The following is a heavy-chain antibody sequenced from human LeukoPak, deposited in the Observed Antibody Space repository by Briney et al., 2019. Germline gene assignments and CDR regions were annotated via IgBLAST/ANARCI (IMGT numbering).Heavy chain of an antibody. D-gene: IGHD3-22*01. CDR1: GFTFSSYW. CDR3: ARPQYYYDSSGYYYR. V-gene: IGHV3-7*01. J-gene: IGHJ4*02. CDR2: IKQDGSEK. Sequence: PGGSPRLSCAASGFTFSSYWMSWVRQAPGKGLEWVANIKQDGSEKYYVDSVKGRFTISRDNAKNSLYLQMNSLRAEDTAVYYCARPQYYYDSSGYYYRWGQGTLVTVSS.